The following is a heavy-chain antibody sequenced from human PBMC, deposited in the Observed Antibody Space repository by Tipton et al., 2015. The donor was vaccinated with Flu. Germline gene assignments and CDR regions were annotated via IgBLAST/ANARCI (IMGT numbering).Heavy chain of an antibody. V-gene: IGHV3-33*01. D-gene: IGHD6-6*01. J-gene: IGHJ6*02. CDR2: IWHDGSYK. CDR1: GFTFRNHG. CDR3: AREGENSRSSRRQGRDYYGMDV. Sequence: SGFTFRNHGMHWVRQTPGKGLEWVAVIWHDGSYKYYGDSVKGRFTISRDNSKNALYVEINSLRADDTAVYYCAREGENSRSSRRQGRDYYGMDVWGQGTTVTVSS.